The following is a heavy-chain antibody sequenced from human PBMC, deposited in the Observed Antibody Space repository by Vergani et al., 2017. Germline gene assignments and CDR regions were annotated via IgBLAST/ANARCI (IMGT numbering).Heavy chain of an antibody. CDR3: ARAREWEPHAFDI. Sequence: EVQLVESGGGLVKPGGSLRLSCAASGFTFSSYSMNWVRQAPGKGLEWVSVIYSGGSTYYADSVKGRFTISRDNSKNTLYLQMNSLRAEDTAVYYCARAREWEPHAFDIWGQGTMVTVSS. J-gene: IGHJ3*02. CDR2: IYSGGST. D-gene: IGHD1-26*01. V-gene: IGHV3-66*01. CDR1: GFTFSSYS.